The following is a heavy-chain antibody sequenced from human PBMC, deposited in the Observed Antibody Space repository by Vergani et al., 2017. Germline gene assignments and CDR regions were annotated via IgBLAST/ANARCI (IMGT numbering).Heavy chain of an antibody. CDR1: GGSISSSSYY. J-gene: IGHJ4*02. D-gene: IGHD1-26*01. CDR2: IYYSGST. Sequence: QVQLQESGPGLVTPSETLSLTCTVSGGSISSSSYYSGWIRLPPGKGLEWIGSIYYSGSTSHNPSLKSRVTISVNTSKNQFSLKLSSVTAADTAVYYCARVPRYSGSYYFDYWGQGTLVTVSS. V-gene: IGHV4-39*07. CDR3: ARVPRYSGSYYFDY.